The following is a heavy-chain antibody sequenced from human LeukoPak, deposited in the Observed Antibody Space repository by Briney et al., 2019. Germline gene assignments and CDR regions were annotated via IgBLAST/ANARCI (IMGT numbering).Heavy chain of an antibody. CDR2: IIPILGIA. CDR1: GGTFSSYA. Sequence: SVKVSCKASGGTFSSYAISWVRQAPGQGLEWMGRIIPILGIANYAQKFQGGVTITADKSTSTAYMELSSLRSEDTAVYYCASDPVVTAIRHFDLWGRGTLVTVSA. J-gene: IGHJ2*01. CDR3: ASDPVVTAIRHFDL. D-gene: IGHD2-21*02. V-gene: IGHV1-69*04.